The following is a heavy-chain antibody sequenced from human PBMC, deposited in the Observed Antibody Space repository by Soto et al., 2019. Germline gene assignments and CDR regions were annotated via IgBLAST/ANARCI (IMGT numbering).Heavy chain of an antibody. Sequence: GSGPTLVNPTQTLTLTCTFSGFSLSTSGMCVSWIRQPPGKALEWLALIDWDDDKYYSTSLKTRLTVSKDTSKNQVVLTMTNMDPVDTATYYCARTPLAAAGGPGGYYGMDVWGQGTTVTVSS. V-gene: IGHV2-70*01. CDR3: ARTPLAAAGGPGGYYGMDV. CDR2: IDWDDDK. CDR1: GFSLSTSGMC. D-gene: IGHD6-13*01. J-gene: IGHJ6*02.